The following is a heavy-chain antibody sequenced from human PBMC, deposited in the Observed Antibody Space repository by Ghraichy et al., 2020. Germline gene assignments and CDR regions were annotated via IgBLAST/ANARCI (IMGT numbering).Heavy chain of an antibody. CDR3: AKGSQTMVRGVTDFDY. D-gene: IGHD3-10*01. Sequence: GGSLRLSCAASGFTFSSYAMSWVRQAPGKGLEWVSAISGSGGSTYYADSVKGRFTISRDNSKNTLYLQMNSLRAEDTAVYYCAKGSQTMVRGVTDFDYWGQGTLVTVSS. V-gene: IGHV3-23*01. CDR1: GFTFSSYA. J-gene: IGHJ4*02. CDR2: ISGSGGST.